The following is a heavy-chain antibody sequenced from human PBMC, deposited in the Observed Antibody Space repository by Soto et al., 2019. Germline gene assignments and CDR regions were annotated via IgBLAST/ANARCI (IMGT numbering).Heavy chain of an antibody. J-gene: IGHJ4*02. CDR2: INPNRGGT. Sequence: QVQLVHSGAEVKKPGASVKVSCKASGYTFTANYVHWVRQAPGQGLEWMGWINPNRGGTNYAQKFQGRVTLTRDTSISTAFLELSGLRSDDTAVYYCARCPSAMFDYWGQGTLVTVSS. V-gene: IGHV1-2*02. CDR3: ARCPSAMFDY. CDR1: GYTFTANY. D-gene: IGHD1-26*01.